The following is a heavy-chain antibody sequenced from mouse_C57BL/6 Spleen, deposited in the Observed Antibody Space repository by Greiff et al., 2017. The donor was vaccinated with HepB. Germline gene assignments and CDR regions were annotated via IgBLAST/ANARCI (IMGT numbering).Heavy chain of an antibody. Sequence: VQLQQSGPELVKPGASVKISCKASGYSFTGYYMNWVKQSPEKSLEWIGEINPSTGGTTYNQKFKAKATLTVDKSSSTAYMQLKSLTSEDSAVYYCFYGSSSDYWGQGTTLTVSS. CDR3: FYGSSSDY. CDR2: INPSTGGT. V-gene: IGHV1-42*01. CDR1: GYSFTGYY. J-gene: IGHJ2*01. D-gene: IGHD1-1*01.